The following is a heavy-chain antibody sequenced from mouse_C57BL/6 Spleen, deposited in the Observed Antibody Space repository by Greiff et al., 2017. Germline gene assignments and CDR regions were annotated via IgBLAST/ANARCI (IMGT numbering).Heavy chain of an antibody. CDR2: INPSNGGT. CDR1: GYTFTSYW. V-gene: IGHV1-53*01. CDR3: ASPNWDGDWFAY. J-gene: IGHJ3*01. D-gene: IGHD4-1*01. Sequence: QVQLQQPGPELVKPGASVKLSCKASGYTFTSYWMHWVKQRPGQGLEWIGNINPSNGGTNYNEKFKSKATLTVDKSSSTAYMQLSSLTSEDSAVYYCASPNWDGDWFAYWGQGTLVTVSA.